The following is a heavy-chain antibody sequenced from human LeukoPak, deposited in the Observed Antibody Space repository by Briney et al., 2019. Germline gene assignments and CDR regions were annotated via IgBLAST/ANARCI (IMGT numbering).Heavy chain of an antibody. CDR2: IKQDGSEK. CDR1: GFTFSSYW. CDR3: ARDRGGYQLLHSYYFDY. D-gene: IGHD2-2*01. V-gene: IGHV3-7*01. Sequence: GGSLRLSCAASGFTFSSYWMSWVRQAPGKGLEWVANIKQDGSEKYYVDSVKGRFTISRDNAKNSLYLQMSSLRAEDTAVYYCARDRGGYQLLHSYYFDYWGQGILVTVSS. J-gene: IGHJ4*02.